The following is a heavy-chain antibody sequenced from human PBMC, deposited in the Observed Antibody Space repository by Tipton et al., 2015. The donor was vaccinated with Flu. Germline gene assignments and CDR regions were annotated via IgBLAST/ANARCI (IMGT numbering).Heavy chain of an antibody. Sequence: TLSLTCTVSGGSISSGDYHWTWIRQPAGKGLEWIGRIYTTGTIFYNPSLKSRVTISVDTSKNQFSLRLVSMTATDTAVYYCARRDYSNYVSEPKNWFDPWGQGILVTVSS. V-gene: IGHV4-61*02. J-gene: IGHJ5*02. CDR1: GGSISSGDYH. D-gene: IGHD4-11*01. CDR3: ARRDYSNYVSEPKNWFDP. CDR2: IYTTGTI.